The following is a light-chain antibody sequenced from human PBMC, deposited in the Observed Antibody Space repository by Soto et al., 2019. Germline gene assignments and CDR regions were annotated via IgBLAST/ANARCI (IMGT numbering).Light chain of an antibody. CDR3: TSFTRHNSVV. J-gene: IGLJ2*01. V-gene: IGLV2-14*03. CDR2: YVT. CDR1: SSDVGGYDQ. Sequence: QSVLTQPASVSGSPGQSITISCTGTSSDVGGYDQVSWYQQHPGKAPKLMIYYVTNRPSGVSHRFPGSKSGNTASLTISGLQAEDEADYYCTSFTRHNSVVFGGGTKVTVL.